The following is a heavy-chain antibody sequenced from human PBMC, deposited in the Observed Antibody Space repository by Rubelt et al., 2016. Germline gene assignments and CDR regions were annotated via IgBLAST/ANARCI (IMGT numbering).Heavy chain of an antibody. Sequence: QVLLQESGPGLVKPSETLSLTCTVSGGSISGYYWSWIRQPPGKGLEWIGYMFNSGSTSNNPSLKSRVTISVDTSQNQFSRKLGSVSAADTAVYYCARDAGYGSGNYPGYYGMDVWGQGTTVTVSS. V-gene: IGHV4-4*08. CDR1: GGSISGYY. CDR2: MFNSGST. CDR3: ARDAGYGSGNYPGYYGMDV. J-gene: IGHJ6*02. D-gene: IGHD3-10*01.